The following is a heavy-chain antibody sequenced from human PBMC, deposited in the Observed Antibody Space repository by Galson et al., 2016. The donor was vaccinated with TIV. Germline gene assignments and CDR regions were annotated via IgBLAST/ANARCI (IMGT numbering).Heavy chain of an antibody. V-gene: IGHV1-8*02. J-gene: IGHJ4*02. Sequence: SAKVSCKASGYTFTSYDINWVRQATGQGLEWMGWMNPNSGNTGYAQKFRGRVTMTRNTSVRTAYMELSSLRSEDTTVYYCARSGDYGDYWGQGTLVTVSS. D-gene: IGHD4-17*01. CDR3: ARSGDYGDY. CDR2: MNPNSGNT. CDR1: GYTFTSYD.